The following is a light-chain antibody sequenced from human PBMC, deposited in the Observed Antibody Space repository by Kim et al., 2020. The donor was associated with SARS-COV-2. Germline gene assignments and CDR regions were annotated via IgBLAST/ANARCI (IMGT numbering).Light chain of an antibody. CDR2: RNN. J-gene: IGLJ3*02. CDR1: RSNIGTNY. Sequence: ELTQPPSTSGTPGQRVTISCSGGRSNIGTNYVYWYQQLPETARKLLISRNNQRPSGVPERFSGSESGTSASLAITDLRSEDEADYYCASWDDSLRAWVFGGGTKVTVL. CDR3: ASWDDSLRAWV. V-gene: IGLV1-47*01.